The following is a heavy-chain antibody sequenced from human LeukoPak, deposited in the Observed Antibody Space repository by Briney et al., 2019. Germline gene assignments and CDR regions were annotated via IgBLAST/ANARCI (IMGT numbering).Heavy chain of an antibody. CDR1: GFTFNNYA. D-gene: IGHD5-18*01. J-gene: IGHJ4*02. CDR2: ISGSAHKI. CDR3: AGRITGYSSGYVF. Sequence: GGSLRLSCVGSGFTFNNYAMSWVRQAPGKGLDWVSVISGSAHKIRYADSVRGRFTISRDNSENTVYLQMNNLRGEDTAIYYCAGRITGYSSGYVFWGQGTLVTVSS. V-gene: IGHV3-23*01.